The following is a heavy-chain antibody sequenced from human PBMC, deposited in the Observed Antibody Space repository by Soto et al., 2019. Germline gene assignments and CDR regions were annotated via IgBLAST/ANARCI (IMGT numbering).Heavy chain of an antibody. V-gene: IGHV4-34*01. J-gene: IGHJ5*02. CDR1: GGSFSGYY. Sequence: QVQLQQWGAGLLKPSETLSLTCAVYGGSFSGYYWSWIRQPPGKGLEWIGDINHSGSTNYNPSLKSGVTISVYTSKTQVSLKLRSVTAADTAVYYCARAPNWFDPWGQGTLVTVSS. CDR3: ARAPNWFDP. CDR2: INHSGST.